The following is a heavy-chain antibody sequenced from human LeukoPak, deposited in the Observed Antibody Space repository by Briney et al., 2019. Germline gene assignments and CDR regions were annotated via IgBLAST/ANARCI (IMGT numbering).Heavy chain of an antibody. Sequence: GGSLRLSCAASGFTFSSYSMNWVRQAPGKGLEWVGHIKSKTDGGTTDYAAPVKGRFTISRDDSKNTLYLQMNSLKTEDTAVYYCTTEVGYYYDTPGGWGIDYWGQGTLVTVSS. CDR3: TTEVGYYYDTPGGWGIDY. J-gene: IGHJ4*02. D-gene: IGHD3-22*01. CDR2: IKSKTDGGTT. CDR1: GFTFSSYS. V-gene: IGHV3-15*01.